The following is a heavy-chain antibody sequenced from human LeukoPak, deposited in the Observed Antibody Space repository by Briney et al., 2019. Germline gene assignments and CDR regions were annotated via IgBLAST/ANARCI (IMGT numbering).Heavy chain of an antibody. CDR1: GFTFTSSA. V-gene: IGHV1-58*02. D-gene: IGHD5-18*01. CDR3: ARDRSPAPGRSYGRGHFDY. CDR2: IVVGSGNT. Sequence: SVKVSCKASGFTFTSSAMQWVRQARGQRLEWIGWIVVGSGNTNYAQKFQERVTITRDMSTSTAYMELSRLRSDDTAVYYCARDRSPAPGRSYGRGHFDYWGQGTLVTVSS. J-gene: IGHJ4*02.